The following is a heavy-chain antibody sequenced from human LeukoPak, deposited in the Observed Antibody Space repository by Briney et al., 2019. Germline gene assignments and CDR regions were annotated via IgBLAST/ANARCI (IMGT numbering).Heavy chain of an antibody. V-gene: IGHV4-59*01. J-gene: IGHJ5*02. D-gene: IGHD5-24*01. CDR2: IYYSGST. Sequence: SETLSLTCAVYGGSFSGYYWSWIRQPPGKGLEWIGYIYYSGSTNYNPSLKSRVTISVDTSKNQFSLKLSSVTAADTAVYYCARDVRCLQLGYNWFDPWGQGTLVTVSS. CDR3: ARDVRCLQLGYNWFDP. CDR1: GGSFSGYY.